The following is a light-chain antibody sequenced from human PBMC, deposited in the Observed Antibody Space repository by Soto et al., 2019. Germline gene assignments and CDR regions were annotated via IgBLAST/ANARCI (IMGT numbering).Light chain of an antibody. CDR1: QSVGSN. CDR3: QQYYNWPPLT. V-gene: IGKV3-15*01. CDR2: AAS. Sequence: EVVMEQSPATLSVSPGERATLSCRASQSVGSNLAWYQQKPGQAPRLLIYAASTRATGIPARFSGSGSGTKFTLTISSLQSEDFAVYYCQQYYNWPPLTFGGGTEVEIK. J-gene: IGKJ4*01.